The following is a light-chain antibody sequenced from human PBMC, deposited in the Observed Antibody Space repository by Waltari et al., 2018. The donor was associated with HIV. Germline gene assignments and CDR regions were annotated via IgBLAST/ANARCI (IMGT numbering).Light chain of an antibody. V-gene: IGLV3-25*03. Sequence: SYDLPQTPSLSVSPGQTPRINCSTGALPQTYSSWYRQKAGQAPVLLIYKDIERPSGIPERISGSESGTGITLTISGVQAEDEGDYFCQSTDFDGTWVFGGGTRLTVL. CDR3: QSTDFDGTWV. J-gene: IGLJ3*02. CDR1: ALPQTY. CDR2: KDI.